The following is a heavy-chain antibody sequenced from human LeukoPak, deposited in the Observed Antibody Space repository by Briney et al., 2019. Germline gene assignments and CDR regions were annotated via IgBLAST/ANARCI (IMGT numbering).Heavy chain of an antibody. CDR1: GVTFSSYE. J-gene: IGHJ4*02. V-gene: IGHV3-48*03. CDR2: ISSSGSTK. Sequence: PGGSLRLSCAASGVTFSSYEIHWVRQAPGKGLAWVSYISSSGSTKLYSDSVRGRFTISRDNAKNSLYLQMTSLRAEDTAVYYCAREGSYYFDYWGRGTLVTVSS. CDR3: AREGSYYFDY.